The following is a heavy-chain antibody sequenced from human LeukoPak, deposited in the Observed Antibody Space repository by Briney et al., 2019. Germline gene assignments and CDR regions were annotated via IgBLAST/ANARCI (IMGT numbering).Heavy chain of an antibody. D-gene: IGHD6-19*01. CDR3: AKHTGGWVGYYFDS. CDR1: GFTFSSYG. Sequence: GGSLRLSCAASGFTFSSYGMHWVRQAPGKGLEWVAVIWYDGSNKYYADSVKGRFTISRDNSKNTLYLHMNSLRADDTAVYYCAKHTGGWVGYYFDSWGQGTLVTVSS. CDR2: IWYDGSNK. J-gene: IGHJ4*02. V-gene: IGHV3-33*06.